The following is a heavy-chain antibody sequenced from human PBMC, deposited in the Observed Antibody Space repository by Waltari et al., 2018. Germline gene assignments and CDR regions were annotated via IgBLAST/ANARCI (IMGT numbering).Heavy chain of an antibody. Sequence: EVQLLESGGGLVQPGGSLRLSCAASGSTFSSYAMSWVRQAPGKGLEWVSVIYSGGSTYYADSVKGRFTISRDNSKNTLYLQMNSLRAEDTAVYYCARGRSWGSGSYYYYGMDVWGQGTTVTVSS. CDR3: ARGRSWGSGSYYYYGMDV. CDR1: GSTFSSYA. V-gene: IGHV3-23*03. D-gene: IGHD3-10*01. CDR2: IYSGGST. J-gene: IGHJ6*02.